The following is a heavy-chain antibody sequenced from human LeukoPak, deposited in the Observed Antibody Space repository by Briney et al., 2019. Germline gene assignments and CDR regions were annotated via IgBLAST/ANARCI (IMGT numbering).Heavy chain of an antibody. V-gene: IGHV3-9*01. CDR1: GLTFDDYA. D-gene: IGHD3-9*01. CDR3: AKAPNYDILTGYYYDY. J-gene: IGHJ4*02. CDR2: ISWNSGSI. Sequence: GRSLRLSCAASGLTFDDYAMHWVRQAPGKGLEWVSGISWNSGSIGYADSVKGRFTISRDNAKNSLYLQMNSLRAEDTALYYCAKAPNYDILTGYYYDYWGQGTLVTVSS.